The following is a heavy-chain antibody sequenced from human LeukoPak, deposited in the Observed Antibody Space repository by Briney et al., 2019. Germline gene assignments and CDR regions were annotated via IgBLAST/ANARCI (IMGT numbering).Heavy chain of an antibody. J-gene: IGHJ6*03. CDR2: IYYSGST. V-gene: IGHV4-39*07. CDR3: ARGRGITMVRGVQKSMDV. Sequence: SETLSLTCTVSGGSISSSSYYWGWIRQPPGKGLEWIGSIYYSGSTYYNPSLKSRVTISVDTSKNQFSLKLSSVTAADTAVYYCARGRGITMVRGVQKSMDVWGKGTTVTVSS. D-gene: IGHD3-10*01. CDR1: GGSISSSSYY.